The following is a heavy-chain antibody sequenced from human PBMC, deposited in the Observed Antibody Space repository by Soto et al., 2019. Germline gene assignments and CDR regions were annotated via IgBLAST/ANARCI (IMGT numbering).Heavy chain of an antibody. CDR3: ARLYYYDSSGPFDY. V-gene: IGHV4-59*01. Sequence: SETLSLTWTVSGGSIISFYWSWIRQPPGKGLEWIGYIYYSGSTNYNPSLKSRVTISVDTSKNQFSLKLSSVTAADTAVYYCARLYYYDSSGPFDYWGQGTLVTVSS. D-gene: IGHD3-22*01. CDR2: IYYSGST. J-gene: IGHJ4*02. CDR1: GGSIISFY.